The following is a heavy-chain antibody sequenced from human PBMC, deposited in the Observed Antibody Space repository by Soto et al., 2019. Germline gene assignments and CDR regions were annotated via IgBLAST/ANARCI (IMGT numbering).Heavy chain of an antibody. V-gene: IGHV1-8*01. CDR1: GYSFTSYD. CDR3: ARVLRGYAGYYYYYMDV. Sequence: GASVKVSCKASGYSFTSYDINWVRQATGQGLEWLGSMNPDRGNTGYEQKFQGRVTMTRNTSTSTAYMELSSLRSEDTAVYYRARVLRGYAGYYYYYMDVWGRGTTVTVSS. D-gene: IGHD5-12*01. J-gene: IGHJ6*03. CDR2: MNPDRGNT.